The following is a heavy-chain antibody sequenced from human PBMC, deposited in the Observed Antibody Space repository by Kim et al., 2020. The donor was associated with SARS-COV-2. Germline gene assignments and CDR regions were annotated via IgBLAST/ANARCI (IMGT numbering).Heavy chain of an antibody. J-gene: IGHJ6*02. Sequence: SETLSLTCTVSGGSISSSSYYWGWIRQPPGKGLEWIGSIYYSGSTYYNPSLKSRVTISVDTSKNQFSLKLSSVTAADTAVYYCARGKGTTVVMYYYYGMDVWGQGTTVTVSS. CDR2: IYYSGST. V-gene: IGHV4-39*07. D-gene: IGHD4-17*01. CDR3: ARGKGTTVVMYYYYGMDV. CDR1: GGSISSSSYY.